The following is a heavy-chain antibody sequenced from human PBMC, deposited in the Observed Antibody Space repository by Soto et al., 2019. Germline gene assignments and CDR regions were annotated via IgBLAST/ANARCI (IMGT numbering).Heavy chain of an antibody. D-gene: IGHD5-18*01. Sequence: QVQLVQSGAEEKKPGASVKVSCKASGYTFTSYAMHWVRQAPGQRLEWMGWINAGNGNTKYSQKFQGRVTITRDTSTSTAYMELSSLRSEDTAVYYCAREGYSYEGMDVWGQGTTVTVSS. V-gene: IGHV1-3*05. J-gene: IGHJ6*02. CDR3: AREGYSYEGMDV. CDR1: GYTFTSYA. CDR2: INAGNGNT.